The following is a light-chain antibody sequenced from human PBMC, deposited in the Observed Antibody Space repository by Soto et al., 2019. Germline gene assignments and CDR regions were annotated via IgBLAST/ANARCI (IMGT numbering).Light chain of an antibody. Sequence: EIMLTQSPGTLSLSQGGRATLSCRASQSISSSFLAWYQQKPGQAPRLLIYGASSRATGISDRFSGSGSGTDFTLTISRLEPEDFAVYYCQHYVSPPITFGQGTRLEI. CDR2: GAS. CDR1: QSISSSF. J-gene: IGKJ5*01. CDR3: QHYVSPPIT. V-gene: IGKV3-20*01.